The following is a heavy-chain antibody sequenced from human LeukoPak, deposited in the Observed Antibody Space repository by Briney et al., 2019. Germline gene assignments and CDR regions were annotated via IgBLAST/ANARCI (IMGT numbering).Heavy chain of an antibody. CDR3: ARDRPVGYCNGTNCPDAFDI. Sequence: GASVKVSCKASGYTFTRHYMHWVRQAPGQGLEWMGIINPSGGTTGYAQKFQGRVTMTRDTSTSTVYLDLSSLRSDDTAVYFCARDRPVGYCNGTNCPDAFDIWGQGTMVTVSS. V-gene: IGHV1-46*01. D-gene: IGHD2-2*01. CDR1: GYTFTRHY. J-gene: IGHJ3*02. CDR2: INPSGGTT.